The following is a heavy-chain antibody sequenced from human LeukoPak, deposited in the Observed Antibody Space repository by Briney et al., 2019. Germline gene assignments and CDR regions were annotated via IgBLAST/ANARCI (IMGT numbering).Heavy chain of an antibody. Sequence: SETLSLTCTVSGGSISSYYWSWIRQPPGKGLEWTGYIYYSGSTNYNPSLNSRVTISVDTSKNQFSLRLSSVAAADTAIYYCARAVSGRFDYWGQGTLVTVSS. J-gene: IGHJ4*02. V-gene: IGHV4-59*08. D-gene: IGHD6-19*01. CDR1: GGSISSYY. CDR3: ARAVSGRFDY. CDR2: IYYSGST.